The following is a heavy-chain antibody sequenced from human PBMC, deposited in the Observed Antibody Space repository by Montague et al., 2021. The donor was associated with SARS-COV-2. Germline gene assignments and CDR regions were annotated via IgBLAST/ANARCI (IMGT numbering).Heavy chain of an antibody. CDR3: ARVQVMWWFDP. CDR2: IYITGAT. Sequence: TLSLTCTVSGDSISSGRYHWSWVRQPAGKGLEFIGRIYITGATNYNPSLKSRVAISVDTSKNQFSLKLTSVTAADTAVYHSARVQVMWWFDPWGQGTLVTVSS. J-gene: IGHJ5*02. V-gene: IGHV4-61*02. D-gene: IGHD2-21*01. CDR1: GDSISSGRYH.